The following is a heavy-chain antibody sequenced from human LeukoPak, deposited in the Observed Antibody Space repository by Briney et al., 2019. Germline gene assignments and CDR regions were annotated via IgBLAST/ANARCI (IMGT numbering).Heavy chain of an antibody. Sequence: GGSLRLSCAASGFTFSDYAMTWVRQAPGKGLEWVSSLRGSGDTTYYADSVKGRFTISRDNSKNTLFLQMSSLRADDTAIYYCAKQLGYCSDGSCYFPYWGQGTLVTVSS. CDR3: AKQLGYCSDGSCYFPY. J-gene: IGHJ4*02. D-gene: IGHD2-15*01. CDR1: GFTFSDYA. CDR2: LRGSGDTT. V-gene: IGHV3-23*01.